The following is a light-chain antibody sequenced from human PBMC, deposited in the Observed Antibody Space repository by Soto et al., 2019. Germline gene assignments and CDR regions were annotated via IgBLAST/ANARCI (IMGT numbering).Light chain of an antibody. CDR1: SRDVGGYNY. CDR2: EVS. CDR3: SSYSISTAYL. Sequence: QSALTQPRSVSGSPGQSVTISCTGTSRDVGGYNYVSWFQQHPGKAPKLMVFEVSNRPSGVSYRFSGSKSGNTASLTISGLQAEDEADYFCSSYSISTAYLFGTGTKVTVL. V-gene: IGLV2-14*01. J-gene: IGLJ1*01.